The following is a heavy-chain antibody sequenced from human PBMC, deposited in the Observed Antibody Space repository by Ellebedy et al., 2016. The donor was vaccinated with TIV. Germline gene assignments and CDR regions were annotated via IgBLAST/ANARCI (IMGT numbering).Heavy chain of an antibody. D-gene: IGHD3-10*01. J-gene: IGHJ4*02. Sequence: GESLKISXAASGFNFSDYYMTWIRQAPGKGLEWVSYISNSGAYTTYADSVKGRFTISRDNAKNSLDLQMHSLRAEDTAVYYCARHIRLNPSGSYVEDYWGQGILVTVSS. CDR3: ARHIRLNPSGSYVEDY. CDR1: GFNFSDYY. CDR2: ISNSGAYT. V-gene: IGHV3-11*03.